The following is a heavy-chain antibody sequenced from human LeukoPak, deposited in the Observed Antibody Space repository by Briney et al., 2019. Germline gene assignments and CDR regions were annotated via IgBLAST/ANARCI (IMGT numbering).Heavy chain of an antibody. CDR3: ATYTHWVAGDV. CDR2: MNQDGSEK. D-gene: IGHD3-16*01. V-gene: IGHV3-7*01. CDR1: GFTFSDSW. Sequence: GGSLRLSCAASGFTFSDSWMSWVRQAPGKGLEWVANMNQDGSEKDYVDSVKGRFTISRDNARNSLYLQMGSLRAEDTAFYYCATYTHWVAGDVWGQGTTVTVSS. J-gene: IGHJ6*02.